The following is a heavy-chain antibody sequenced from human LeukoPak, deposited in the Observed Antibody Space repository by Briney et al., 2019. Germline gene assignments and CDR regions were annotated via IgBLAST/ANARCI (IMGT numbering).Heavy chain of an antibody. D-gene: IGHD6-13*01. V-gene: IGHV4-39*01. J-gene: IGHJ6*03. CDR3: ATTLAAADYYYYYMDV. Sequence: SETLSLTCTVSGGSISSSSYYWDWIRQPPGKGLEWIGSIYYSGSTYYNPSLKSRVTISVDTSKNQFSLKLSSVTAADTAVYYCATTLAAADYYYYYMDVWGKGTTVTVSS. CDR2: IYYSGST. CDR1: GGSISSSSYY.